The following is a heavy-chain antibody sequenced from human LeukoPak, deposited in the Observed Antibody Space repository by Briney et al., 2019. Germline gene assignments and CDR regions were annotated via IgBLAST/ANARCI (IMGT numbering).Heavy chain of an antibody. CDR2: IYYSGST. J-gene: IGHJ4*02. CDR1: GGSISSSNYY. D-gene: IGHD4-17*01. V-gene: IGHV4-39*01. Sequence: SETLSLTXTVSGGSISSSNYYWGWIRQPPGKGLEWIGSIYYSGSTCYNPSLKSRVTISVDTSWTRFSLKLTSVTAADTAVYYCARQRSTYGDYFDYWGQGTLVTVSS. CDR3: ARQRSTYGDYFDY.